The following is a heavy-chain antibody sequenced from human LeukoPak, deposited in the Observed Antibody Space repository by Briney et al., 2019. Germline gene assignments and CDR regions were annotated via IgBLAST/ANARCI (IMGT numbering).Heavy chain of an antibody. CDR2: ISWNSGSI. V-gene: IGHV3-9*03. J-gene: IGHJ4*02. D-gene: IGHD3-3*01. CDR1: GFTFDDYA. CDR3: ARGTYYDFWSGYSCYFDY. Sequence: GGSLRLSCAASGFTFDDYAMHWVRQAPGKGLEWVSGISWNSGSIGYADSVKGRFTISRDNAKNSPYLQMNSLRAEDMALYYCARGTYYDFWSGYSCYFDYWGQGTLVTVSS.